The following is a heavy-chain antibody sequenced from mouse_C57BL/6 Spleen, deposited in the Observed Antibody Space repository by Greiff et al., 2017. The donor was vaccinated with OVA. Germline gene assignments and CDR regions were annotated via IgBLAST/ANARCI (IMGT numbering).Heavy chain of an antibody. V-gene: IGHV1-55*01. J-gene: IGHJ3*01. Sequence: VQLQQPGAELVKPGASVEMSCKASGYTFTSYWITWVKQRPGQGLEWIGDIYPGSGSTNYNEKFKSKATLTVDTSSSTAYMQLSSLTSEDSAVYYCAREEYDYDGVAWFAYWGQGTLVTVSA. CDR2: IYPGSGST. CDR3: AREEYDYDGVAWFAY. D-gene: IGHD2-4*01. CDR1: GYTFTSYW.